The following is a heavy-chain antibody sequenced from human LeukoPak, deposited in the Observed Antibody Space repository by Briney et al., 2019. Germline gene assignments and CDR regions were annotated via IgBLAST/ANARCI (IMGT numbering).Heavy chain of an antibody. V-gene: IGHV3-73*01. CDR3: THYYYDSSGYQDY. D-gene: IGHD3-22*01. Sequence: GGALRLSCAASGFTFSGSAMHWVRQAAGKGLEGVGRIRGKANSYATAYAASVKGRFTISRDDSKNTAYLQMNSLKTEDTAVYYCTHYYYDSSGYQDYWGQGTLVTVSS. CDR1: GFTFSGSA. CDR2: IRGKANSYAT. J-gene: IGHJ4*02.